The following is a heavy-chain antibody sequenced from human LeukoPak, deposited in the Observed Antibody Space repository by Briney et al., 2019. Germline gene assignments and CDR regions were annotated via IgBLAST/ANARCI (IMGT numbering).Heavy chain of an antibody. J-gene: IGHJ4*02. CDR2: INPNSGDT. V-gene: IGHV1-2*02. CDR1: GYTFTGYI. CDR3: ARDLVDTAMWEFDY. Sequence: ASVKVSCKASGYTFTGYIMHWVRQAPGQGLEWMGWINPNSGDTKYTQKFQGRVTLTRDTFISTAYMELNRLRSDDTAVYYCARDLVDTAMWEFDYWGQGTLVTVSS. D-gene: IGHD5-18*01.